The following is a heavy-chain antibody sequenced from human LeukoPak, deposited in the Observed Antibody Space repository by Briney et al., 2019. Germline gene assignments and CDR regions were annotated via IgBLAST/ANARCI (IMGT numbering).Heavy chain of an antibody. CDR3: ARDPPTYIPSLDIVVVPAAIEDY. CDR1: GFTFSSYW. CDR2: ISSSSSYI. J-gene: IGHJ4*02. V-gene: IGHV3-21*01. Sequence: GGSLRLSCAASGFTFSSYWMSWVRQAPGKGLEWVSSISSSSSYIYYADSVKGRFTISRDNAKNSLYLQMNSLRAEDTAVYYCARDPPTYIPSLDIVVVPAAIEDYWGQGTLVTVSS. D-gene: IGHD2-2*03.